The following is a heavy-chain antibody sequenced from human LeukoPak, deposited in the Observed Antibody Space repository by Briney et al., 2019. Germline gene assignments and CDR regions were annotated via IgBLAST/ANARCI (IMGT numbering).Heavy chain of an antibody. CDR3: ARDRHSPRYFNF. V-gene: IGHV4-59*01. CDR2: IYYSGST. Sequence: SETLSLTWTVSGGSIKSYYWSWPRQPPGKGLEWIGYIYYSGSTNYNPSLKSRVTISVDTSKNQFSLKLSSVTAADTAVYYCARDRHSPRYFNFWGRGTLVTVSS. CDR1: GGSIKSYY. J-gene: IGHJ2*01. D-gene: IGHD5-18*01.